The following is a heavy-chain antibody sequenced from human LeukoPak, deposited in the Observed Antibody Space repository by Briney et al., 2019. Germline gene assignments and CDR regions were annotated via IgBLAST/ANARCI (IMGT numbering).Heavy chain of an antibody. CDR3: ARDYYDSSGYYYYYYMDV. CDR2: ISSSSSTI. Sequence: PGGSLRLSCAASGFTFSSYSMNWVRQAPGKGLEWVSYISSSSSTIYYADSVKGRFTISRDNAKNSLYLQMNSLRAEDTAVYYCARDYYDSSGYYYYYYMDVWGKGTTVTVSS. V-gene: IGHV3-48*01. D-gene: IGHD3-22*01. J-gene: IGHJ6*03. CDR1: GFTFSSYS.